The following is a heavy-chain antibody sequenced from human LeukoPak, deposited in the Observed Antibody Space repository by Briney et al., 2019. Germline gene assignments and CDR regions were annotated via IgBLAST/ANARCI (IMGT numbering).Heavy chain of an antibody. Sequence: PGGSLRLSCVASGFTLSSHNINWVRQAPGKGLEWVSHISSSGSITYYGDSVKGRITISRDNAKNSVSLYMNSLRAEDSAVYYCARPGITAFDIWGQGTMATVSS. CDR2: ISSSGSIT. J-gene: IGHJ3*02. CDR1: GFTLSSHN. V-gene: IGHV3-48*01. CDR3: ARPGITAFDI. D-gene: IGHD3-10*01.